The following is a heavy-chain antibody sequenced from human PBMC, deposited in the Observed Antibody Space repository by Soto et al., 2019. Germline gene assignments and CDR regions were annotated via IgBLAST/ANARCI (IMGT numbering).Heavy chain of an antibody. D-gene: IGHD4-4*01. V-gene: IGHV4-39*01. CDR1: GGSISSSSYY. CDR2: IYYSGST. CDR3: ARTVTTDYYYYYYYMDV. J-gene: IGHJ6*03. Sequence: PSETLSLTCTVSGGSISSSSYYWGWIRQPPGKGLEWIGSIYYSGSTYYNPSLKSRVTISVDTSKNQFSLKLSSVTAADTAVYYCARTVTTDYYYYYYYMDVWGKGTTVTVSS.